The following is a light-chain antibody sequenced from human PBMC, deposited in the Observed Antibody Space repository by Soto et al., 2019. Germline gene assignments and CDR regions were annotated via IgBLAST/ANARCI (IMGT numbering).Light chain of an antibody. J-gene: IGKJ4*01. CDR3: QQSFSTHALT. CDR1: ENIGKY. CDR2: GAS. V-gene: IGKV1-39*01. Sequence: DIQMTQSPSSLSASVGDRVTITCRASENIGKYLNWYQQKQGKAPKNVIYGASSLQSGVPSRFSGSGSGTDFTLTISSLQPEDFAIYYCQQSFSTHALTFGGGTKVDIK.